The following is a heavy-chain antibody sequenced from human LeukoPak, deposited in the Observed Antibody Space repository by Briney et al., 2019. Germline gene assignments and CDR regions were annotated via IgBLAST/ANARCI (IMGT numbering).Heavy chain of an antibody. J-gene: IGHJ4*02. CDR3: TRELAAEY. V-gene: IGHV3-23*05. Sequence: GGSLRLSCAASGFSFSAHAMSWVRQAPGKGLEWISGIFNSGSNTFYANSVEGRFTIFRGNSQNTLYLQMKSLRVEDTAVYYCTRELAAEYWGQGALVTVSS. CDR1: GFSFSAHA. D-gene: IGHD1-1*01. CDR2: IFNSGSNT.